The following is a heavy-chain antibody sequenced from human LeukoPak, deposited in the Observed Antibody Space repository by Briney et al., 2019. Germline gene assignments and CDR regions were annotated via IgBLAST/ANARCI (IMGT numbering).Heavy chain of an antibody. CDR2: IYYSGST. V-gene: IGHV4-59*08. CDR3: ARSTVTTFGAIYYYYYGMDV. D-gene: IGHD4-17*01. J-gene: IGHJ6*02. Sequence: QPSETLSLTCTVSGGSISSYYWSWIRQPPGKGLGWIGYIYYSGSTNYNPSLKSRVTISVDTSKNQFSLKLSSVTAADTAVYYCARSTVTTFGAIYYYYYGMDVWGQGTTVTVSS. CDR1: GGSISSYY.